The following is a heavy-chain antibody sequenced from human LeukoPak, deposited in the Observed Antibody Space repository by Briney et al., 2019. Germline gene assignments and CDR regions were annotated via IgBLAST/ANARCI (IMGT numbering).Heavy chain of an antibody. V-gene: IGHV4-4*07. D-gene: IGHD4-11*01. CDR3: ARNRGSTVITDHYYYYYMDV. Sequence: SETLSLTCTVSGGSISSYYWSWLRQPAGKGLEWIGRIYTSGSTNYNPSLKSRVTMSVDTSRNQFSLKLSSVTAADTAVYYCARNRGSTVITDHYYYYYMDVWGKGTTVTVSS. CDR2: IYTSGST. J-gene: IGHJ6*03. CDR1: GGSISSYY.